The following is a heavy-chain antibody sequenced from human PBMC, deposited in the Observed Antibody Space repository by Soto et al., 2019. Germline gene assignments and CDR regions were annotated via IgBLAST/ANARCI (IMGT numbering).Heavy chain of an antibody. CDR2: IIPIFGTA. CDR1: GGTFSSYA. CDR3: ARRSWVSRRRKNWYFDL. J-gene: IGHJ2*01. V-gene: IGHV1-69*01. D-gene: IGHD1-26*01. Sequence: QVQLVQSGAEVKKPGSSVKVSCKASGGTFSSYAISWVRQAPGQGLEWMGGIIPIFGTANYAQKFQGRVTITADESTSTAYMELSSLRTEDTAVYYCARRSWVSRRRKNWYFDLWGRGTLVTGSS.